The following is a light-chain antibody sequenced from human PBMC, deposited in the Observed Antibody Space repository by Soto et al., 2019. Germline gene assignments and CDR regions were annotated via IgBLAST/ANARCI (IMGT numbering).Light chain of an antibody. V-gene: IGKV3-15*01. CDR3: QQYNNWPLYT. Sequence: EIVMTQSPATLSVSPGERATLSCRASQSVGGNLAWYQQRPGRAPRLLIYDASTRATDIPARFSGSGSGTEFTLTISSLQSEDFALYYWQQYNNWPLYTCGQGTKLEIK. CDR1: QSVGGN. J-gene: IGKJ2*01. CDR2: DAS.